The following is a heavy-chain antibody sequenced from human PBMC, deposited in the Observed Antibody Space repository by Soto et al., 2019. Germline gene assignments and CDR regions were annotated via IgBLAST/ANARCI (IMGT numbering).Heavy chain of an antibody. D-gene: IGHD3-3*01. CDR3: ASTWSGYYYIDS. CDR1: GLTFSNYG. J-gene: IGHJ4*02. V-gene: IGHV3-30*03. Sequence: GGSLRLSCAASGLTFSNYGMHWVRQAPGKGLEWVAVISYDGNNRYYGDSVKGRFTISRDNSKNTVYLQMNSLRVEDTAVYYCASTWSGYYYIDSWGQGTLVTVSS. CDR2: ISYDGNNR.